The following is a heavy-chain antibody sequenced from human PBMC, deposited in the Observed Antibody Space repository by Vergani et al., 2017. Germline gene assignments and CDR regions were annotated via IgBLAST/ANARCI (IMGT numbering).Heavy chain of an antibody. V-gene: IGHV1-69*12. CDR2: IIPIFGTA. CDR3: ARDTLYYDDCTPAWFDP. Sequence: QVQLVQSGAEVKKPGSSVKVSCKASGGTFSSYAISWVRQAPGQGLEWMGGIIPIFGTANYAQKFQGRVTITADESTSTAYMELSSLRSEDTAVYYCARDTLYYDDCTPAWFDPWGQGTLVTVSS. CDR1: GGTFSSYA. J-gene: IGHJ5*02. D-gene: IGHD3-22*01.